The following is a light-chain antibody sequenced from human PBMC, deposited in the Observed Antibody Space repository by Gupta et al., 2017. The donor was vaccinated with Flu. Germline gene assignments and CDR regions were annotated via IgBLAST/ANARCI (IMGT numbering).Light chain of an antibody. V-gene: IGLV3-19*01. CDR1: SLRTSY. J-gene: IGLJ2*01. CDR2: ANN. Sequence: SSELPHYPAVSVALGQTVRITCQGDSLRTSYASWYQQKPRQAPVLVIYANNIRRAGIPARVSGASSGDTAAVTITGAQAEEEADYYYNAQESTDNNKVVFGGGTKLTVL. CDR3: NAQESTDNNKVV.